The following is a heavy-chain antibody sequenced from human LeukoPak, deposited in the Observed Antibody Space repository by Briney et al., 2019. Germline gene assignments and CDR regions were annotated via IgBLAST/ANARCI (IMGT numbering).Heavy chain of an antibody. CDR3: ARGESYYGSGSYYKRSWFDP. J-gene: IGHJ5*02. V-gene: IGHV4-34*01. D-gene: IGHD3-10*01. CDR2: INHSGST. Sequence: SETLSLTCAVYGGSFSGYYWSWIRQPPGKGLEWIGEINHSGSTNYNPSLKSRVTISVDTSKNQFSLKLSSVTAADTAVYYCARGESYYGSGSYYKRSWFDPRGQGTLVTVSS. CDR1: GGSFSGYY.